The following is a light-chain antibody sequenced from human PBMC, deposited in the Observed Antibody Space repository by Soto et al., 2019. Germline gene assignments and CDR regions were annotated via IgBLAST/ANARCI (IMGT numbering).Light chain of an antibody. V-gene: IGLV2-14*01. CDR2: DVS. Sequence: QSALTQPASVSGSPGQSITISCTGTSSDVGGYNYVSWYQQYPGKAPKLMIYDVSNRPSGVSNRFSGSKSGNTASLTISGLQAEDEADYYCSSYPSSSTLVFGGGTQLTVL. CDR1: SSDVGGYNY. J-gene: IGLJ7*01. CDR3: SSYPSSSTLV.